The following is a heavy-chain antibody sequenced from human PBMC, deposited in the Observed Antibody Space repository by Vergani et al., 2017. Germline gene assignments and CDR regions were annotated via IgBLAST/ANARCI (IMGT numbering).Heavy chain of an antibody. D-gene: IGHD4-17*01. Sequence: QVQLQESGPGLVKPSETLSLTCTVSGGSISSYYWSWIRQPPGNGLEWIGYIYYSGSTNYNPSLKSRVTMSVDTSKNQFSLKLSSVPAADTTVYYCASAYGDYTPHFDYWGQGTLVTVSS. J-gene: IGHJ4*02. V-gene: IGHV4-59*01. CDR3: ASAYGDYTPHFDY. CDR1: GGSISSYY. CDR2: IYYSGST.